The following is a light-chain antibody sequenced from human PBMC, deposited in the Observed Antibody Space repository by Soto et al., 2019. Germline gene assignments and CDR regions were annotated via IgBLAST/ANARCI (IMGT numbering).Light chain of an antibody. Sequence: NLSPSAVSANIEDRVTITCRASQSIGTWSAWYQQKPGKAPKLLIYDASTLESGVPSRFSGSESGAEFTLIISCLQPDDFATYYWQAYDTYSMNTFGQGARLEI. J-gene: IGKJ5*01. CDR3: QAYDTYSMNT. CDR1: QSIGTW. V-gene: IGKV1-5*01. CDR2: DAS.